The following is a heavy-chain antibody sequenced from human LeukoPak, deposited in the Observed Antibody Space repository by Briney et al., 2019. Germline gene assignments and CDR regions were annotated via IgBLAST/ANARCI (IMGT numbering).Heavy chain of an antibody. CDR1: GFTFSSYG. V-gene: IGHV3-30*18. CDR3: AKDYPASGSYGWGVFDY. D-gene: IGHD1-26*01. CDR2: ILYDGSNK. J-gene: IGHJ4*02. Sequence: PGGSLRLSCAASGFTFSSYGMHWVRQAPGKGLEWVAVILYDGSNKYYADSVKGRFTISRDNSKNTLYLQMNSLRAEDTAVYYCAKDYPASGSYGWGVFDYWGQGTLVTVSS.